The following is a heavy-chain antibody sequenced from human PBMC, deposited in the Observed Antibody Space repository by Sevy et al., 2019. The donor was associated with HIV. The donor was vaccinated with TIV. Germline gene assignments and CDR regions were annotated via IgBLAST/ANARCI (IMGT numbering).Heavy chain of an antibody. Sequence: GGSLRLSCAAYGFTFSSYAMHWVRQAPGKGLEWVAVISYDGSNKYYADSVKGRFTISRDNSKNTLYLQMNSLRAEDTAVYYCARDGDYDPTDGGAFDIWGQGTMVTVSS. CDR2: ISYDGSNK. CDR3: ARDGDYDPTDGGAFDI. J-gene: IGHJ3*02. CDR1: GFTFSSYA. D-gene: IGHD3-22*01. V-gene: IGHV3-30*04.